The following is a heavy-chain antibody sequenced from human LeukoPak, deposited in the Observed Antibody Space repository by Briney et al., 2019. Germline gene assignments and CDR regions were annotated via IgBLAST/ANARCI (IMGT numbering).Heavy chain of an antibody. CDR2: IYGNDDK. CDR3: AHRRKAVGENWFDP. Sequence: SGPTLVKPTQTLTLTCTFAGFSLSTTGVGVGWIRQPPGKALEWLAVIYGNDDKRYSPSLRSRLTITKDTSKNQVVLTLTNMDPVDPATYYCAHRRKAVGENWFDPWGPGTLVTVSS. D-gene: IGHD4-17*01. J-gene: IGHJ5*02. V-gene: IGHV2-5*01. CDR1: GFSLSTTGVG.